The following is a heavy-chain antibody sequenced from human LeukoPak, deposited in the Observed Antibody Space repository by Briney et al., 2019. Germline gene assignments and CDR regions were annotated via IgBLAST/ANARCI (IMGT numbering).Heavy chain of an antibody. CDR3: AKADSGTYYGLGDYFDY. CDR1: GFTFSSYG. J-gene: IGHJ4*02. D-gene: IGHD1-26*01. V-gene: IGHV3-30*02. CDR2: IRYDGSDK. Sequence: QSGGSLRLSCAASGFTFSSYGMHWVRQAPGKGLVWVAFIRYDGSDKYYGDSVKGQFTISRDNSKNTLYLQMNSLRAEDTAVYYCAKADSGTYYGLGDYFDYWGQGTLVTVSS.